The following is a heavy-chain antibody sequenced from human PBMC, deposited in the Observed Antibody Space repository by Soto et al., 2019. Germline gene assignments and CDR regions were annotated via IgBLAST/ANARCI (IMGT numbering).Heavy chain of an antibody. CDR2: IYYSGST. D-gene: IGHD2-21*01. J-gene: IGHJ4*02. CDR3: ASWGGGGAYYFDY. CDR1: GGSISSYY. V-gene: IGHV4-59*01. Sequence: QVQLQESGPGLVKPSETLSLTCTVSGGSISSYYWSWIRQPPGKGLEWIGYIYYSGSTNYNPSLKSRLTISVDTSKNQFSLELSSGTAADTAVYYCASWGGGGAYYFDYWGQGTLVTVSS.